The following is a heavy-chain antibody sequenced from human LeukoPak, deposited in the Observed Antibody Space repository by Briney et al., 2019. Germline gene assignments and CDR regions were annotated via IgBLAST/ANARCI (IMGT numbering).Heavy chain of an antibody. CDR3: ARGARFFAYYDY. CDR2: IYNGGTT. CDR1: DGSISGDNYY. V-gene: IGHV4-31*03. Sequence: SETLSLTCTVSDGSISGDNYYWSWLRQLPGKGLEWIGYIYNGGTTYYNPSLKSRVIISVDTSKNQFSLKLKSVTAADTAMYYCARGARFFAYYDYWGQGTLVTVSS. D-gene: IGHD2-21*01. J-gene: IGHJ4*02.